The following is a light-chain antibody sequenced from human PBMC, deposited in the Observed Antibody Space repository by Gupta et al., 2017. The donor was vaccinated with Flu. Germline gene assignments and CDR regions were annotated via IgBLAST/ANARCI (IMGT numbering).Light chain of an antibody. V-gene: IGKV3-15*01. Sequence: EIVMTQSPPTRSVPPGERATLSCRASQSISSNLAWYQQKPGQAPRLLIYGASTRATGIPARFSGSGSGTDFTLTISSLQYEDFAVYFYQQYNNWLAFGGGTKVEIK. CDR2: GAS. CDR1: QSISSN. CDR3: QQYNNWLA. J-gene: IGKJ4*01.